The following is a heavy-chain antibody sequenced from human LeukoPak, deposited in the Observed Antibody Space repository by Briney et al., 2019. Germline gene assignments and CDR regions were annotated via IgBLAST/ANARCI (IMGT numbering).Heavy chain of an antibody. CDR3: ARDRTVPTKGPYYYYGMDV. J-gene: IGHJ6*02. D-gene: IGHD4-17*01. CDR2: ISSNGGST. V-gene: IGHV3-64*01. Sequence: GGSLRLSCAASGFTFSSYWMSWVRQAPGKGLEYVSAISSNGGSTYYANSVKGRFTISRDNSKNTLYLQMGSLRAEDMAVYYCARDRTVPTKGPYYYYGMDVWGQGTTVTVSS. CDR1: GFTFSSYW.